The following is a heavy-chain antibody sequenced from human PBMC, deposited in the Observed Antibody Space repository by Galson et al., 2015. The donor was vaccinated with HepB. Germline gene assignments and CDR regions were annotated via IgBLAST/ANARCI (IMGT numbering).Heavy chain of an antibody. V-gene: IGHV6-1*01. CDR3: YREMYLIAAAGPDPYYFDY. D-gene: IGHD6-13*01. Sequence: CAISGDSVSSNSVAWNWIRQSPSRGLEWLGRTYYRSKWYNDYAVSVKSRITINPDTSKNQFSLQLSSVTPEDTAVYYCYREMYLIAAAGPDPYYFDYWCQGTLVTVSS. CDR1: GDSVSSNSVA. J-gene: IGHJ4*02. CDR2: TYYRSKWYN.